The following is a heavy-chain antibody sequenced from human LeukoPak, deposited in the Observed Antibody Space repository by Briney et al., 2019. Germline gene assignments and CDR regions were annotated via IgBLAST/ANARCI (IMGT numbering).Heavy chain of an antibody. D-gene: IGHD2-2*02. V-gene: IGHV3-23*01. Sequence: GGSLRLSCAASGFTFSSYAMSWVRQAPGKGLEWVSAISGSGGSTYYADSVKGRFTISRDNSKNTLYLQMNSLRAGDTAVYYCAKESDIVVVPAAIHGAFDIWGQGTMVTVSS. J-gene: IGHJ3*02. CDR1: GFTFSSYA. CDR3: AKESDIVVVPAAIHGAFDI. CDR2: ISGSGGST.